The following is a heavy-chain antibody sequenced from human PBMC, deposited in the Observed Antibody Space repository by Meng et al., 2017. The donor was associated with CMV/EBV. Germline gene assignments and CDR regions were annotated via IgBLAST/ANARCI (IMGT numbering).Heavy chain of an antibody. J-gene: IGHJ6*02. CDR3: ARGRGFCSSTSCYSRYYYYYGMDV. D-gene: IGHD2-2*01. CDR1: GGSFSGYY. CDR2: INRSGST. Sequence: SETLSLTCAVYGGSFSGYYWSWIRQPPGKGLEWIGEINRSGSTNYNPSLKSRVTISVDTSKNQFSLKLSSVTAADTAVYYCARGRGFCSSTSCYSRYYYYYGMDVWGQGTTVTVSS. V-gene: IGHV4-34*01.